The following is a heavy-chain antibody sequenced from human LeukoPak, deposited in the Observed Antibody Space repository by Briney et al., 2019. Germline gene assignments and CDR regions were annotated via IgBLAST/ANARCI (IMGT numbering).Heavy chain of an antibody. CDR2: VSYDGSSK. Sequence: GGSLRLSCAASGFTFSSYGMHWVRQAPGKGLEWVAVVSYDGSSKYYADSVKGRFTISRDNSENTLDLQMNSLRAEDTAVYYCVKSVISAGQFDYWGQGTLVTVSS. V-gene: IGHV3-30*18. CDR1: GFTFSSYG. J-gene: IGHJ4*02. D-gene: IGHD6-13*01. CDR3: VKSVISAGQFDY.